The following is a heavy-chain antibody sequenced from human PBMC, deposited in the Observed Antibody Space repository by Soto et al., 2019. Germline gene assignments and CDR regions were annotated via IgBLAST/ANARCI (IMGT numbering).Heavy chain of an antibody. Sequence: QVQLVQSGAEVKKPGASVKVSCKASGYTFTSYGISWVRQAPGQGLEWMGWISAYYGNTNYAQKLQGRVTMTTDTSTSTAYMELRSLRSDDTAVYYCARDRLIVVVPAATLDFDYWGQGTLVTVSS. CDR3: ARDRLIVVVPAATLDFDY. J-gene: IGHJ4*02. V-gene: IGHV1-18*01. CDR1: GYTFTSYG. D-gene: IGHD2-2*01. CDR2: ISAYYGNT.